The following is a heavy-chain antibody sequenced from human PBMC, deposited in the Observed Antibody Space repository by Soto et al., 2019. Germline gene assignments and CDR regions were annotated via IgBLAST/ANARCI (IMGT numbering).Heavy chain of an antibody. V-gene: IGHV3-23*01. CDR3: AKGTFGWAGYYYYGMDV. D-gene: IGHD3-10*01. CDR1: GFTFSSYA. J-gene: IGHJ6*02. Sequence: GGSLRLSCAASGFTFSSYAMGWVRQAPGKGLEWVSAISGSGGSTYYADSVKGRFTISRDNSKNTLYLQMNSLRAEDTAIYYCAKGTFGWAGYYYYGMDVWGQGTTVTVSS. CDR2: ISGSGGST.